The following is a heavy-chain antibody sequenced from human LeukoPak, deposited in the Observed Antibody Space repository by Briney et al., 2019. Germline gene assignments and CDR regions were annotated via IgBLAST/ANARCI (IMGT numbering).Heavy chain of an antibody. J-gene: IGHJ4*02. Sequence: SVKVSCKASGGTFTSYAISWVRQAPGQGLEWMGGIIPIFGTANYAQKFQGRVTITADESTSTAYMELSSLRSEDTAVYYCARVGSHYDSSGSFFDYWGQGTLVTVSS. D-gene: IGHD3-22*01. V-gene: IGHV1-69*13. CDR3: ARVGSHYDSSGSFFDY. CDR2: IIPIFGTA. CDR1: GGTFTSYA.